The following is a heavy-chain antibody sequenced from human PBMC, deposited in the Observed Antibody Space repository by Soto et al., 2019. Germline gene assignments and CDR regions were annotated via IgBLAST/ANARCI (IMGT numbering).Heavy chain of an antibody. Sequence: QVQLQESGPGLVKPSQTLSLTCTVSGGSISSGGYYWSWIRQHPGKGLEWIGYIYYSGSTYYNPSRKILVTISVDTSKNKFSLKLSYVTAADTAVYYCARDEYYGSGSYNWGQGTLVTVSS. D-gene: IGHD3-10*01. J-gene: IGHJ4*02. CDR1: GGSISSGGYY. V-gene: IGHV4-31*01. CDR3: ARDEYYGSGSYN. CDR2: IYYSGST.